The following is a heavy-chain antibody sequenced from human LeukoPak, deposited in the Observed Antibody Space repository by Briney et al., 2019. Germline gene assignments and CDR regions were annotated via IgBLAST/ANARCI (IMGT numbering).Heavy chain of an antibody. CDR1: GGSISSGDYY. J-gene: IGHJ4*02. CDR2: IYYSGST. V-gene: IGHV4-30-4*01. Sequence: SETLSLTCTVSGGSISSGDYYWSWLRQPPGTGLEWIGYIYYSGSTYYNPSLKSRVTISVDTSKNQFSLKLSSVTAADTAVYYCARVSGTVVPAAKDDYGGQGTLVTVSA. CDR3: ARVSGTVVPAAKDDY. D-gene: IGHD2-2*01.